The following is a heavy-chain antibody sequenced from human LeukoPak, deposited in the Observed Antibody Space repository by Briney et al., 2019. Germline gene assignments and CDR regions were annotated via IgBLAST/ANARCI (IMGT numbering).Heavy chain of an antibody. CDR3: ASPAIRGYSYGYDY. CDR2: ISSSSSYT. Sequence: GGSLRLSCAASGFTFSDYYMSWIRQAPGKGLEWVSYISSSSSYTNYTDSVKGRFTISRDNAKNSLYLQMNSLRAEDTAVYYCASPAIRGYSYGYDYWGQGTLVTVSS. V-gene: IGHV3-11*06. D-gene: IGHD5-18*01. CDR1: GFTFSDYY. J-gene: IGHJ4*02.